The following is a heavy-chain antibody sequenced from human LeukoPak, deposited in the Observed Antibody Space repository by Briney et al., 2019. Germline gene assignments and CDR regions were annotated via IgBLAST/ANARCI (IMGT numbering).Heavy chain of an antibody. D-gene: IGHD2-15*01. CDR1: GYTFTGYY. CDR3: ARDIVVVVAATRSNWFDP. J-gene: IGHJ5*02. CDR2: INPNSGGT. V-gene: IGHV1-2*02. Sequence: GASVKVSCKASGYTFTGYYMHWVRQAPGQGLEWMGWINPNSGGTNYAQKFQGRVTMTRDTSISTAYMELSRLRSDDTAVYYCARDIVVVVAATRSNWFDPWGQGTLVTVSS.